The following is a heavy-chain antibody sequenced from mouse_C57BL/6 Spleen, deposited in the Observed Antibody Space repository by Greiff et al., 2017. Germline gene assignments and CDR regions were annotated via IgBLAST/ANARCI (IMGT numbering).Heavy chain of an antibody. D-gene: IGHD2-3*01. CDR3: ARADGYYAMDY. CDR2: ISDGGSYT. J-gene: IGHJ4*01. Sequence: DVMLVESGGGLVKPGGSLKLSCAASGFTFSSYAMSWVRQTPEKRLEWVATISDGGSYTYYPDNVKGRFTISRDNAKNNLYLQMSHLKSEDTAMYYCARADGYYAMDYWGQGTSVTVSS. CDR1: GFTFSSYA. V-gene: IGHV5-4*03.